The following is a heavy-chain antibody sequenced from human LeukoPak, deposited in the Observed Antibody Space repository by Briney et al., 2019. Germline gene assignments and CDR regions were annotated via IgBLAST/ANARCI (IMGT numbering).Heavy chain of an antibody. CDR3: AKSRRQYDFWSGFDY. D-gene: IGHD3-3*01. CDR1: GFNFRNSD. CDR2: LRDDGFSK. V-gene: IGHV3-30*02. J-gene: IGHJ4*02. Sequence: GGALRLSCAASGFNFRNSDMHWVGQVPGKGLEGVALLRDDGFSKYYADSVKDRFTISRDTSKNTLFLGMNRLTIEDRAIYYCAKSRRQYDFWSGFDYWGRGTLVTVSS.